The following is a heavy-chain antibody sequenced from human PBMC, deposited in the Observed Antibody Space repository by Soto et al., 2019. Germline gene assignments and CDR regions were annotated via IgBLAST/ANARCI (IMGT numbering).Heavy chain of an antibody. CDR3: ARDPWAADY. J-gene: IGHJ4*02. CDR2: IYNGGST. CDR1: GFTVSTKY. V-gene: IGHV3-66*01. D-gene: IGHD3-16*01. Sequence: GGSLRLSCAASGFTVSTKYMSWVRQAPGKGLERVSVIYNGGSTFYADSVRGRFTISRDNSKNTVNLQMNSLRAEDTAVYYCARDPWAADYWGQGTLVTVSS.